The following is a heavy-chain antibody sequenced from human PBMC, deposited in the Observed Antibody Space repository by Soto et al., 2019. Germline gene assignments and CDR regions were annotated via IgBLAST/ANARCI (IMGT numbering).Heavy chain of an antibody. J-gene: IGHJ4*02. V-gene: IGHV4-31*03. Sequence: QVQLQESGPGLVKPSQNLSLTCTVSGGSIRRGGYYWSWIRQHPGKGLELIGYISYRGNTYYNPSLKSRVTISVDTSQNQSSLKLRSVAAADTAVYFCASVPPLYESGGYYNELTLDDWGQGTLVTVSS. CDR1: GGSIRRGGYY. CDR3: ASVPPLYESGGYYNELTLDD. D-gene: IGHD3-22*01. CDR2: ISYRGNT.